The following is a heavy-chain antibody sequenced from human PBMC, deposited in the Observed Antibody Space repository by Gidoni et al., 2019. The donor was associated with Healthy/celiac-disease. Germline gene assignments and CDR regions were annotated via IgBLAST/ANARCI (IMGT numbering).Heavy chain of an antibody. Sequence: EVPLVQSGAEVTTPGESLQISCQGSGYSFTCYWIGWVRQMPGKGLEWMGIIYPGDSDTRYSPSFQGQVTIAADKSISTAYLQWSSLKASDTAMYYCARHGGPGIGCWGYGGWFDPWGQGTLVTVSS. CDR3: ARHGGPGIGCWGYGGWFDP. J-gene: IGHJ5*02. V-gene: IGHV5-51*01. D-gene: IGHD6-13*01. CDR1: GYSFTCYW. CDR2: IYPGDSDT.